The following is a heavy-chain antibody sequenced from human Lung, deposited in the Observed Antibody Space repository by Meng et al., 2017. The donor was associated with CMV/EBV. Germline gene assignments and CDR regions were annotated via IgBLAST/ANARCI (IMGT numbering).Heavy chain of an antibody. D-gene: IGHD2-2*01. CDR3: AALHGSRTSCYVPSSVDV. V-gene: IGHV1-69*13. CDR2: FIPIFGKA. Sequence: SVXVSXXTSGGTFSPAISWVRQAPGQGLEWMGGFIPIFGKANYARNFQGRVTISADVSTSTTYMELSSLRSEDTAVYYCAALHGSRTSCYVPSSVDVWGQGXTVTVSS. CDR1: GGTFSPA. J-gene: IGHJ6*02.